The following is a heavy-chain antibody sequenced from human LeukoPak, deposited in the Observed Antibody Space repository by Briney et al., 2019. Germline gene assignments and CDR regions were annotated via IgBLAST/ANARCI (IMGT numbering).Heavy chain of an antibody. CDR1: GFTFDDYA. V-gene: IGHV3-43*02. CDR3: AKDIRDRGYADC. D-gene: IGHD3-22*01. CDR2: ISGNGRRT. Sequence: GGSLRLSCAVSGFTFDDYAMHWVRQAPGRGLEWVSLISGNGRRTFYADSVKGRFTISRDNSKNSLYLQMNSLRAEDTALYYCAKDIRDRGYADCWGQGTLVTVSS. J-gene: IGHJ4*02.